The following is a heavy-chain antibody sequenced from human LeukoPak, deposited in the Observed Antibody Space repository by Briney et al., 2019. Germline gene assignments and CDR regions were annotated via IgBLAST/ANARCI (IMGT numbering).Heavy chain of an antibody. CDR3: ARVKWLPQFAIDY. CDR1: GFTFRSYA. J-gene: IGHJ4*02. D-gene: IGHD6-19*01. Sequence: GGSLRLSCAASGFTFRSYAMSWVRLAPGKGLEWVSGISGSGESTYYADSVKGRFTISRDNAENSLYLQMNSLRAEDTAVYYCARVKWLPQFAIDYWGQGTLVTVSS. CDR2: ISGSGEST. V-gene: IGHV3-23*01.